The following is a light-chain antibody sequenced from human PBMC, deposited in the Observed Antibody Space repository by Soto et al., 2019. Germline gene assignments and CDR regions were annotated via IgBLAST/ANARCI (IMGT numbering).Light chain of an antibody. V-gene: IGKV1-39*01. CDR1: QSISSY. CDR2: AAS. J-gene: IGKJ4*01. CDR3: QQSYTTPLT. Sequence: DIQMTQSPSSLSASVGDRVTITCRASQSISSYLNWYQQKPGKAPNLLIYAASTLQSGVPSRFSGSGSGTDFTLTIRSLQPEDFATYYCQQSYTTPLTVGGGIEVEIK.